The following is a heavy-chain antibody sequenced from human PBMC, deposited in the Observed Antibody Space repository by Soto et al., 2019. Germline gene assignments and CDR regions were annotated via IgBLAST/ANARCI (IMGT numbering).Heavy chain of an antibody. CDR1: GGSISSSSYY. CDR2: IYYSGST. J-gene: IGHJ4*02. D-gene: IGHD3-22*01. Sequence: ETLSLTCTVSGGSISSSSYYWGWIRQPPGKGLEWIGSIYYSGSTYYNPSLKSRVTISVDTSKNQFSLKLSSVTAADTAVYYCATQDYDSSGYYGYWGQGTLVTVSS. CDR3: ATQDYDSSGYYGY. V-gene: IGHV4-39*01.